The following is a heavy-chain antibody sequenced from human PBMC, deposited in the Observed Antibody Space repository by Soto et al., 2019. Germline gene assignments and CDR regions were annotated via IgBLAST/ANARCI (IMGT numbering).Heavy chain of an antibody. CDR2: ISYDGSNK. CDR3: AKDRGPGLNWFDP. J-gene: IGHJ5*02. CDR1: GFTFSSYG. Sequence: HPGGSLRLSCAASGFTFSSYGMHWVRQAPGKGLEWVAVISYDGSNKYYADSVKGRFTISRDNSKNTLYLQMNSLRAEDTAVYYCAKDRGPGLNWFDPWGQGTLVTVSS. D-gene: IGHD3-10*01. V-gene: IGHV3-30*18.